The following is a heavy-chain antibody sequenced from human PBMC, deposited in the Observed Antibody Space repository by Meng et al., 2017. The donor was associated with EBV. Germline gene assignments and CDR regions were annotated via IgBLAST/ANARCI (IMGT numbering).Heavy chain of an antibody. CDR3: ARVGYSVHDVSFEDF. D-gene: IGHD5/OR15-5a*01. CDR2: VSHSGRT. Sequence: QVLLRPWRAGLLTPSETLHLSCAVYGGSFTDYYWSWIRQAPGKSLEWIGEVSHSGRTRYNPSLKSRVSMSADVSKKQFSLKMKSVTAADTGVYFCARVGYSVHDVSFEDFWGQGTLVTVSS. V-gene: IGHV4-34*01. CDR1: GGSFTDYY. J-gene: IGHJ4*02.